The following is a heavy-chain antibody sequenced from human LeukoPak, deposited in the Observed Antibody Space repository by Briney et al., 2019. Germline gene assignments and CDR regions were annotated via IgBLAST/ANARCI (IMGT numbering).Heavy chain of an antibody. D-gene: IGHD3-10*01. V-gene: IGHV4-39*07. CDR2: IYYSGST. CDR1: GGSISGSSYY. J-gene: IGHJ6*03. Sequence: SETLSLTCTVSGGSISGSSYYWGWIRQPPGKGLEWIGSIYYSGSTYYNPSLKSRVTISVDTSKNQFSLKLSSVTAADTAVYYCAESRGYYYYYMDVWGKGTTVTVSS. CDR3: AESRGYYYYYMDV.